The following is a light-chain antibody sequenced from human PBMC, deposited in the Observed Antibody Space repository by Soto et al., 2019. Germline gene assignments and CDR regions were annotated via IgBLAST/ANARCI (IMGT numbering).Light chain of an antibody. CDR2: GAS. V-gene: IGKV3-20*01. J-gene: IGKJ5*01. CDR3: HEYGSSPPIP. CDR1: QSVSSSY. Sequence: EIVLTQSPGTLSLSPGERATLSCRASQSVSSSYLAWYQQKPGQAPRLLIYGASSRATGIPDRFSGSGSGTDFTLTISRLEPEDFAVYYCHEYGSSPPIPFSQVTRLEIK.